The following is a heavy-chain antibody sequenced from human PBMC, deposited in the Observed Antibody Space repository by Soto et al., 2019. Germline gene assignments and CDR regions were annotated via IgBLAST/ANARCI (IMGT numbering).Heavy chain of an antibody. CDR2: VSTNGAT. CDR1: DDFISSYY. J-gene: IGHJ6*02. CDR3: ARADYEILTGSYAMDV. D-gene: IGHD3-9*01. V-gene: IGHV4-4*07. Sequence: SETLSLTCTVSDDFISSYYWNWIRQPAGKGLEWIGRVSTNGATNYNPSLESRVTMSVDTSKNQFSLKLTSVAAADTAVYFCARADYEILTGSYAMDVWGQGTTVTVSS.